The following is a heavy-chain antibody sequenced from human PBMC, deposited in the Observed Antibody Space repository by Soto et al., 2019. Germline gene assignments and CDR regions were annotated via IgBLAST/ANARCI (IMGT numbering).Heavy chain of an antibody. CDR2: INPNSGGT. CDR1: GYTFTGYY. J-gene: IGHJ4*02. Sequence: ASVKVSCKASGYTFTGYYMHGVRQAPGQGLEWMGWINPNSGGTNYAQKFQGRVTMTRDTSISTAYMELSRLRSDDTAVYYCARGVVDTAMVYYFDYWGQGTLVTVSS. V-gene: IGHV1-2*02. CDR3: ARGVVDTAMVYYFDY. D-gene: IGHD5-18*01.